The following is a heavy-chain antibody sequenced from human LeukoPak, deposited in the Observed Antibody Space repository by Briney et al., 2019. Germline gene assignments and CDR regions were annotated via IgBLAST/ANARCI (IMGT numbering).Heavy chain of an antibody. CDR3: ATLNYYDSSGYLINNAFDI. J-gene: IGHJ3*02. V-gene: IGHV3-30*02. CDR1: GFTFSSYG. CDR2: IRYDGSNK. Sequence: GGSLRLSCAASGFTFSSYGMHWVRQAPCKGLEWVAFIRYDGSNKYYADSVKGRFTISRDNSKNTLYLQMNSLRAEDTAVYYCATLNYYDSSGYLINNAFDIWGQGTMVTVSS. D-gene: IGHD3-22*01.